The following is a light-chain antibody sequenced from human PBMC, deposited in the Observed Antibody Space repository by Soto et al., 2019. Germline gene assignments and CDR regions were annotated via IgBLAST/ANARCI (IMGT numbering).Light chain of an antibody. V-gene: IGKV3-11*01. Sequence: IVLTQSPATLSFSPGERATLSCRASQSVSNYLAWYQQKPGQAPRLLIYDASNRATDIPARFSGSGSGTDFTLTISSLEPEDFALYYCKQRSNWLPVTIGQGKRLE. CDR2: DAS. CDR1: QSVSNY. CDR3: KQRSNWLPVT. J-gene: IGKJ5*01.